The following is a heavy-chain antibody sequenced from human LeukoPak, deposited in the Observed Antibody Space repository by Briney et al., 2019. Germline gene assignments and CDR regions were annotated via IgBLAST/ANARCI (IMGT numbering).Heavy chain of an antibody. D-gene: IGHD2-21*02. V-gene: IGHV4-34*01. CDR2: INHSGST. CDR3: ARHIVVVTDYYYMDV. Sequence: PSETLSLTCTVSGGSISSYYWSWIRQPPGKGLEWIGEINHSGSTNYNPSLKSRVTISVDTSKNQFSLKLSSVTAADTAVYYCARHIVVVTDYYYMDVWGKGTTVTISS. J-gene: IGHJ6*03. CDR1: GGSISSYY.